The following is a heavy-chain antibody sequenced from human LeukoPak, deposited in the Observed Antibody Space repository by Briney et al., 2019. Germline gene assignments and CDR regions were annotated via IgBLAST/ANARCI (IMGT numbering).Heavy chain of an antibody. CDR1: GGSITSGNW. Sequence: SETLSLTCAVSGGSITSGNWWTWVRQPPGKGLEWIGAVYHSGATNYNPSLKTRVTISVDKSKNEFSLALTSLNAADTAVYYCARGVPAAGAKWFYPWGQGSLVTVSS. V-gene: IGHV4-4*02. J-gene: IGHJ5*02. CDR2: VYHSGAT. D-gene: IGHD6-13*01. CDR3: ARGVPAAGAKWFYP.